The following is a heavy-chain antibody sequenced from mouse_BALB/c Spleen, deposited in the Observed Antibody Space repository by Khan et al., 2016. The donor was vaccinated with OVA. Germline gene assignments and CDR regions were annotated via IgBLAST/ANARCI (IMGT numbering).Heavy chain of an antibody. J-gene: IGHJ4*01. CDR1: GFSLSRYN. V-gene: IGHV2-6-4*01. CDR2: MWGGGGT. CDR3: SRAYYRYDGYYSRDY. Sequence: QVQLKESGPGLVAPSQSLSSTCTVSGFSLSRYNIHWVRQPPGKGLEWLGVMWGGGGTDYNSTLKSRLSISQENSKSQVFLKMKSQQTADTHMYYCSRAYYRYDGYYSRDYGGQGTSVTVSS. D-gene: IGHD2-14*01.